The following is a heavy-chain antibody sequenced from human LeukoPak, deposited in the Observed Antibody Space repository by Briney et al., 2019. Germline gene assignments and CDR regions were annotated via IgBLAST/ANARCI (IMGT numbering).Heavy chain of an antibody. CDR1: GFTFSSYA. V-gene: IGHV3-30*04. CDR2: ISYDGSNK. CDR3: ARAHRYSSSWYDY. J-gene: IGHJ4*02. D-gene: IGHD6-13*01. Sequence: VRSLRLSCAASGFTFSSYAMHWVRQAPGKRLDWVSVISYDGSNKYYADSVKGRFTISRDNSKNTLYLQMNSLRAEDTAVYYCARAHRYSSSWYDYWGQGTLVTVSS.